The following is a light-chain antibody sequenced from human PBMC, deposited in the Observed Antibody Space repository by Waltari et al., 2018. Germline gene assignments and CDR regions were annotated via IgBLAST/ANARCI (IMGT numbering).Light chain of an antibody. CDR3: SLSYSGAVV. Sequence: QPVVTQEPSLTVSPGGTVPLTCGSNTGPVTSGHYPYWFQQKPGQAPRTLIYDTNNKQSWTPARFSGSLLGGKGALTLSGAQPEDEAEYYCSLSYSGAVVFGGGTKLTVL. CDR1: TGPVTSGHY. V-gene: IGLV7-46*01. J-gene: IGLJ2*01. CDR2: DTN.